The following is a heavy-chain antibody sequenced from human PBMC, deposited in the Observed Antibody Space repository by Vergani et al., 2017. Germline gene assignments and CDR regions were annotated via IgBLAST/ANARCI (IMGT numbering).Heavy chain of an antibody. J-gene: IGHJ3*02. CDR3: ARDGHYSVLSVYYIGGGFDI. CDR1: GFTFNQYG. D-gene: IGHD3-3*01. CDR2: LYRGAFT. V-gene: IGHV3-NL1*01. Sequence: QVQLVESGGGVVQPGRSLRLSCAASGFTFNQYGMHWVRQAPGKGLEWVSILYRGAFTSYTDSVKGRFTVSRDISKNSLFLQMNSLRPEDTARYYCARDGHYSVLSVYYIGGGFDIWGQGTMVTVSS.